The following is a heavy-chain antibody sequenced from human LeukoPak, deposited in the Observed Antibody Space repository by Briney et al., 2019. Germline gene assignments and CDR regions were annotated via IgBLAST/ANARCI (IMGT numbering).Heavy chain of an antibody. CDR3: ARQLGRSSGWSPIDY. CDR2: INHSGST. CDR1: GGSFSGYY. Sequence: PSETLSLTCAVYGGSFSGYYWSWIRQPPGKGLEWIGEINHSGSTNYNPSLKSRVTISVDTSKNQFSLKLSSVTAADTAVYYCARQLGRSSGWSPIDYWGQGTLVTVSS. V-gene: IGHV4-34*01. D-gene: IGHD6-13*01. J-gene: IGHJ4*02.